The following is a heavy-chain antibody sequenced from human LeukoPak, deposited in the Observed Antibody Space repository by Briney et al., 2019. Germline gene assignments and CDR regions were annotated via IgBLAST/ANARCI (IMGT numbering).Heavy chain of an antibody. CDR2: IISSSSSI. J-gene: IGHJ3*02. CDR1: GFTFSSYS. D-gene: IGHD1-26*01. V-gene: IGHV3-21*01. Sequence: PGGSLRLSCAASGFTFSSYSINLVRQAPGKGLEWVSSIISSSSSIYYPDSLKGRFTISRDTAKTSLFLQINSLTPEDTSVYYCARGERDSFDIWGEGRMVTIS. CDR3: ARGERDSFDI.